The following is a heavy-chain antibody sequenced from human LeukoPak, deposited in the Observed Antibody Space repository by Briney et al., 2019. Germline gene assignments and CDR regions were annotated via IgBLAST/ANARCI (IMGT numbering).Heavy chain of an antibody. CDR1: GYTFTSYG. Sequence: GASVTVSFTASGYTFTSYGISWVRQAPGQGLEWMGWISANDGNTDYPQKLQGRVTMTTDTSTSTAYMELRSLRSDDTAVYYCARESHVTREDYWGQGTLVTVSS. J-gene: IGHJ4*02. CDR2: ISANDGNT. CDR3: ARESHVTREDY. V-gene: IGHV1-18*01. D-gene: IGHD3-10*01.